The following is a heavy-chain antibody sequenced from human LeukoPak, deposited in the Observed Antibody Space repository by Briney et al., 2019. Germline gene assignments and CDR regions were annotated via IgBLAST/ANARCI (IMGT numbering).Heavy chain of an antibody. J-gene: IGHJ4*02. CDR1: GYTFTSYG. D-gene: IGHD2-2*01. CDR3: ARDCSSTSCQSDY. Sequence: ASVKVSCKASGYTFTSYGISWVRQAPGQGLEWMGWISAYNGYTKYAQKFQGRVTMTTDTSTSTAYMELRSLRSDDTAVYYCARDCSSTSCQSDYWGQGTLVTVPS. CDR2: ISAYNGYT. V-gene: IGHV1-18*01.